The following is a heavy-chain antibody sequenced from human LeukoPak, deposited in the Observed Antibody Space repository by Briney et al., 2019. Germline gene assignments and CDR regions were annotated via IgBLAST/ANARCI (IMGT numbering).Heavy chain of an antibody. Sequence: KPSETLSLTCTVSGGSISSSSYYWGWIRQPPGKGLEWIGSIYYSGSTYYNPSLKSRVTISVGTSKNQFSLKLSSVTAADTAVYYCASYPYYYGSGRENFDYWGQGTLVTVSS. D-gene: IGHD3-10*01. CDR2: IYYSGST. CDR3: ASYPYYYGSGRENFDY. J-gene: IGHJ4*02. V-gene: IGHV4-39*01. CDR1: GGSISSSSYY.